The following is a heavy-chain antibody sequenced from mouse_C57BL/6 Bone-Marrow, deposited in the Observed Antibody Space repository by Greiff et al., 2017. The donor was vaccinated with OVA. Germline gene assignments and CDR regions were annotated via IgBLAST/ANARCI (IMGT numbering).Heavy chain of an antibody. CDR2: IYPGSGST. Sequence: QVQLQQPGAELVKPGASVKMSCKASGYTFTSYWIPWVKQRPGQGLEWIGDIYPGSGSTNYNEKFKSKATMTVDTSSSTAYLQLSSLTSEDAAVYYCYDGYYDYWGQGTTLTVSS. CDR3: YDGYYDY. J-gene: IGHJ2*01. V-gene: IGHV1-55*01. D-gene: IGHD2-3*01. CDR1: GYTFTSYW.